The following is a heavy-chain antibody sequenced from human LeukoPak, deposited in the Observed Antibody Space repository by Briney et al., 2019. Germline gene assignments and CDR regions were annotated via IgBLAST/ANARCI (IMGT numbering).Heavy chain of an antibody. D-gene: IGHD4-17*01. CDR2: INTDGSST. J-gene: IGHJ4*02. V-gene: IGHV3-74*01. CDR3: ARDYGDYGAGDY. CDR1: GFTFSSYW. Sequence: GGSLRLSCAASGFTFSSYWMHWVRQAPGKGLVWVSRINTDGSSTSYADSVKGRFTISRDNAKNTLYLQMNSLRAEDTAVYYCARDYGDYGAGDYWGQGTLVTVSS.